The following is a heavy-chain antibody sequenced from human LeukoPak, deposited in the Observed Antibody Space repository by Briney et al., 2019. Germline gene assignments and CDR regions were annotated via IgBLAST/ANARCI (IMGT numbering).Heavy chain of an antibody. Sequence: GGSLRLSCAASGFSFTGYWISWVRQAPGKGLEWVARMDVDGSERYYVDSVKGRSTISRDNAKNSLYLQMNNLRVEDTAVYFCARGGYSYDYLGQGTLVTVSS. J-gene: IGHJ4*02. CDR3: ARGGYSYDY. CDR1: GFSFTGYW. D-gene: IGHD5-12*01. V-gene: IGHV3-7*01. CDR2: MDVDGSER.